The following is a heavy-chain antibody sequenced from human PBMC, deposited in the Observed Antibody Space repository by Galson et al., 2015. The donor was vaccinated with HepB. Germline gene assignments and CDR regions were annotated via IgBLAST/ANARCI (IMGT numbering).Heavy chain of an antibody. D-gene: IGHD3-3*01. J-gene: IGHJ4*02. V-gene: IGHV1-18*01. CDR2: ISAYNGNT. CDR3: ARDLFNFWSGYHFIDY. CDR1: GYTFTSYG. Sequence: SVKVSCKASGYTFTSYGISWVRQAPGQGLEWMGWISAYNGNTDYAQKLQGRVTMTTDTSTSTAYMELRSLRSDDTAVYYCARDLFNFWSGYHFIDYWGQGTLVTVSS.